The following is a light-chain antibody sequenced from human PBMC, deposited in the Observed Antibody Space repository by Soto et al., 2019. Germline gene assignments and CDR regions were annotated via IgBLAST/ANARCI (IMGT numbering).Light chain of an antibody. V-gene: IGKV2-28*01. Sequence: DIVMTQSPLSLPVTPGEPASISCSSSQSLLYSNGNNYLDWYLQKPGQSPQLLIYLGFNRASGVPDRFSGTGSGTDFTLKISRVEAEDVWVSYCMQGLLTPQTFGKGTKVEIK. CDR1: QSLLYSNGNNY. J-gene: IGKJ1*01. CDR2: LGF. CDR3: MQGLLTPQT.